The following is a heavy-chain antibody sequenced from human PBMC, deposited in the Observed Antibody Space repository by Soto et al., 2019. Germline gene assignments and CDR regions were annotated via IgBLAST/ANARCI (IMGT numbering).Heavy chain of an antibody. CDR3: ARGSRYHRIAAAGTYYWFDP. D-gene: IGHD6-13*01. CDR2: IIPIFGTA. Sequence: QVQLVQSGAEVKKPGSSVKVSCKASGGTFSSYAISWVRQAPGQGLEWMGGIIPIFGTANYAQKFQGRVTITAEQSTSTAYVELSSVRSEDTAVYYCARGSRYHRIAAAGTYYWFDPWGQGTLVTVSS. J-gene: IGHJ5*02. CDR1: GGTFSSYA. V-gene: IGHV1-69*01.